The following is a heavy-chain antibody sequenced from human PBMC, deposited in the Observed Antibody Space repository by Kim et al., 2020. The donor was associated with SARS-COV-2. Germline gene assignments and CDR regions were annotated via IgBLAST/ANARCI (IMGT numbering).Heavy chain of an antibody. V-gene: IGHV3-30*18. CDR1: GFTFSSYG. CDR2: ISYDGSNK. J-gene: IGHJ4*02. D-gene: IGHD2-2*01. Sequence: GGSLRLSCAASGFTFSSYGMHWVRQAPGKGLEWVAVISYDGSNKYYADSVKGRFTISRDNSKNTLYLQMNSLRAEDTAVYYCAKDCGTSCYFPGFYWGQGTLVTVSS. CDR3: AKDCGTSCYFPGFY.